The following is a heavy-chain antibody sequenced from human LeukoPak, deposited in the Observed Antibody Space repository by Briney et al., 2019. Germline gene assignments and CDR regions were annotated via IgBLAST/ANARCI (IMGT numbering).Heavy chain of an antibody. Sequence: PGGPLRLSCAASGFTFSIYAMSWVRQAPGKGLEWVSAISATDSRPYYADSVKGRFTISRDNSKSTLYLQLNGLRGEDTAIYYCAKDLSYGFDYWGQGTLVTVSS. J-gene: IGHJ4*02. CDR2: ISATDSRP. CDR3: AKDLSYGFDY. CDR1: GFTFSIYA. V-gene: IGHV3-23*01. D-gene: IGHD5-18*01.